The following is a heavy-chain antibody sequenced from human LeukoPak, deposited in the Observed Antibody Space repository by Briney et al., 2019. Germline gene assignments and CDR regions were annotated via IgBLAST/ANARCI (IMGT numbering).Heavy chain of an antibody. CDR2: IKSKTDGGTT. CDR3: TTDLGTYYHGSQRLIPIDY. D-gene: IGHD3-10*01. Sequence: GGSLRLSCAASGFTFSNAWMSWVRQAPGKGLEWVGRIKSKTDGGTTDYAAPVKGRFTISRDDSKSTLYLQMNSLKIEDTAVYYCTTDLGTYYHGSQRLIPIDYWGQGTLVTVSS. CDR1: GFTFSNAW. J-gene: IGHJ4*02. V-gene: IGHV3-15*01.